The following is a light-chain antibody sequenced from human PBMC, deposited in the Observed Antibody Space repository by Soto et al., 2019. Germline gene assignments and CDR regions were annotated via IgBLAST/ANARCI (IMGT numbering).Light chain of an antibody. J-gene: IGKJ3*01. Sequence: EIVVTQSPGILSVSPGDRATLSCRARQSVSTNLAWYQQKPGQAPTLLIYAASTRATGIPARFTGSGSGTAFTLTISSLQSEDFAVYYCQEYRQWPLFTFGPGTRVDIK. CDR2: AAS. CDR1: QSVSTN. V-gene: IGKV3-15*01. CDR3: QEYRQWPLFT.